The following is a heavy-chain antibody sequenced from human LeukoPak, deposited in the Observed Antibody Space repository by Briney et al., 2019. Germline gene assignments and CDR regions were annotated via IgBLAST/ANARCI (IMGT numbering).Heavy chain of an antibody. CDR1: GFTFSSYA. J-gene: IGHJ3*02. V-gene: IGHV3-23*01. D-gene: IGHD3-22*01. CDR3: AKGPITMIVVENAFDI. CDR2: ISGSGGST. Sequence: PGGSLRLSCAASGFTFSSYAMSWVRQAPGKGLEWVSAISGSGGSTYYADSVKGRFTISRDNSKNTLYLQMNSLRAEDTAVYYCAKGPITMIVVENAFDIWGQGTMVTVSS.